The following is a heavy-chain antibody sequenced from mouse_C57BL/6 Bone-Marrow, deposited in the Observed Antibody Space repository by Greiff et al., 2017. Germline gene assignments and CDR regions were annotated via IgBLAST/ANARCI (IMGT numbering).Heavy chain of an antibody. V-gene: IGHV1-59*01. CDR3: ARGGDY. CDR2: IDPSDSYT. J-gene: IGHJ4*01. CDR1: GYTFTSYW. D-gene: IGHD1-1*02. Sequence: QVQLKQPGAELVRPGTSVKLSCKASGYTFTSYWMHWVKQRPGQGLEWIGVIDPSDSYTNYNQKFKGKATLTVDTSSSTAYMQLSSLTSEDSAVYYCARGGDYWGQGTSVTVSS.